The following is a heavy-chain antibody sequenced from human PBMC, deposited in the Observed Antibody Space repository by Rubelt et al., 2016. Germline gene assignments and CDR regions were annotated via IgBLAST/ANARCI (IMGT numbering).Heavy chain of an antibody. CDR1: GYTFTSYD. V-gene: IGHV1-8*01. D-gene: IGHD5-12*01. Sequence: CKASGYTFTSYDINWVRQATGQGLEWMGWMNPNSGNTGYAQKFQGRVTMTRNTSISTAYMELSSLRSEDTAVYYCATVHIVATEGDGGFDYWGQGTLVTVSS. J-gene: IGHJ4*02. CDR3: ATVHIVATEGDGGFDY. CDR2: MNPNSGNT.